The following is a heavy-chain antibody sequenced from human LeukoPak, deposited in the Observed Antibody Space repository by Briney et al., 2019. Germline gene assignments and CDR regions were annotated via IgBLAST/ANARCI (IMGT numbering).Heavy chain of an antibody. CDR2: IYSGGST. Sequence: GGSLRLSCAASGFTVSSNYMSWVRQAPGKGLEWVSVIYSGGSTYYADSVKGRFTISRDNSKNTLYLQMNSLRAEDTAVYYCARDGSRIAVAGFHPYYFDYWGQGTLVTVSS. CDR1: GFTVSSNY. CDR3: ARDGSRIAVAGFHPYYFDY. V-gene: IGHV3-53*01. J-gene: IGHJ4*02. D-gene: IGHD6-19*01.